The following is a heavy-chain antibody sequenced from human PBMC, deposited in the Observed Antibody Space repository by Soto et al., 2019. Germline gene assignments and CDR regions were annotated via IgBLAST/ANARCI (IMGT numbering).Heavy chain of an antibody. D-gene: IGHD2-21*01. CDR1: WLNVSSNY. CDR3: AKDCGGNARLHWYFDL. J-gene: IGHJ2*01. CDR2: IYSGGDT. Sequence: EVQLVESGGGLIQPGGSLRLSCAASWLNVSSNYMSWVRQAPGKGLEWVSVIYSGGDTSYADSVKGRFTISRDNSKNTEFLQINSLGVEDKAVYYCAKDCGGNARLHWYFDLWGRGTLVTVSS. V-gene: IGHV3-53*01.